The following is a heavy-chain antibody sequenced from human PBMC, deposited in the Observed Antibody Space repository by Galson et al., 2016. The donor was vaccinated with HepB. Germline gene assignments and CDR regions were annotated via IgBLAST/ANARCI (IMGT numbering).Heavy chain of an antibody. V-gene: IGHV2-5*02. CDR3: AHRKALGSTLLFDY. D-gene: IGHD2-2*01. CDR2: IYWDDDE. Sequence: PALVKPTQTLTLTCSFSGFSLSGSEEGVGWVRQPPGKALEWITLIYWDDDERYSPSLKSRVDITKDSSKNQVVLRLTNVDLGDTGTYFCAHRKALGSTLLFDYWGQGVLVTVSS. CDR1: GFSLSGSEEG. J-gene: IGHJ4*02.